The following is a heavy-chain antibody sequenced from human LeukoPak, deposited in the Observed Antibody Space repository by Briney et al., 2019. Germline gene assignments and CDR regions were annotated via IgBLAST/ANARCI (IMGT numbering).Heavy chain of an antibody. CDR1: GFTFSRYS. Sequence: PGGSLRLSCAASGFTFSRYSMNWVRQAPGKGLELVSSISISSNYIYYADSVKGRFTISRDNAKNSLYLQMDSLRAEDTAVYYCERGSRFGVVGRDAFDIWGQGTMVTVSS. CDR3: ERGSRFGVVGRDAFDI. CDR2: ISISSNYI. D-gene: IGHD3-3*01. V-gene: IGHV3-21*01. J-gene: IGHJ3*02.